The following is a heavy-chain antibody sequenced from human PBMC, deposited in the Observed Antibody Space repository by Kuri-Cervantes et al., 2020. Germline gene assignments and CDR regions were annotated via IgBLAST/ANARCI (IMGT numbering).Heavy chain of an antibody. V-gene: IGHV1-24*01. J-gene: IGHJ5*02. Sequence: ASVKVSCKVSGYTLTELSMHWVRQAPGKGLEWMGGFDPENGETIYAQKFQGRVTMTEDTSTDTAYMELSSLRSEDTAMYYCATPFWSGYYPWGQGTLVTVSS. CDR3: ATPFWSGYYP. D-gene: IGHD3-3*01. CDR1: GYTLTELS. CDR2: FDPENGET.